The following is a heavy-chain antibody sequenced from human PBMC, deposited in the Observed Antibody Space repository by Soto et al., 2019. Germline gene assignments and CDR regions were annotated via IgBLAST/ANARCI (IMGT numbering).Heavy chain of an antibody. V-gene: IGHV4-34*01. CDR3: ARTPIIAGLFDY. J-gene: IGHJ4*02. CDR1: GGSFSGYY. Sequence: SETLSLTCAVYGGSFSGYYWSWIRQPPGKGLEWIGEINHSGSTNYNPSLKSRVTISVDTSKNQFSLKLSSVTAADTAVYYCARTPIIAGLFDYWGQGTLVTVSS. D-gene: IGHD1-26*01. CDR2: INHSGST.